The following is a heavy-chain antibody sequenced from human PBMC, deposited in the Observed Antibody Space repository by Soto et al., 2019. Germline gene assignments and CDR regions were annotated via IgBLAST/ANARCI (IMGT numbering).Heavy chain of an antibody. Sequence: QVQLVQSGAEVKKPGSSVKVSFRASGGTFSSYTISWVRQAPGQGLEWMGGVIPFLDTSNYAQSFRGRVTISADKSTNTAYMEVGSPRYEDTAVYYCARGHPQGGMDVWGQGTTVTVS. J-gene: IGHJ6*02. CDR1: GGTFSSYT. CDR3: ARGHPQGGMDV. CDR2: VIPFLDTS. V-gene: IGHV1-69*06.